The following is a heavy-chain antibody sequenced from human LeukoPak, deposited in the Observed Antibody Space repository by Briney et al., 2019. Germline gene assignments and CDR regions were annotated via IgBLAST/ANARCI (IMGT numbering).Heavy chain of an antibody. D-gene: IGHD3-10*01. V-gene: IGHV3-23*01. CDR3: AKRGVVIRVILVGFHKEAYYFDS. CDR2: ISGSGGGT. Sequence: GGSLRLSCAVSGITLSNYGMSWVRQAPGKGLEWVAGISGSGGGTHYADSVKGRLTISRDNPKNTLHLQMNSLRAEDTAVYFCAKRGVVIRVILVGFHKEAYYFDSWGQGALVTVSS. J-gene: IGHJ4*02. CDR1: GITLSNYG.